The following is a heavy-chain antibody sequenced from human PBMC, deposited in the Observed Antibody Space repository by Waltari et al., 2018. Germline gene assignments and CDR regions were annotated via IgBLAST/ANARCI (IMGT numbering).Heavy chain of an antibody. V-gene: IGHV1-46*01. J-gene: IGHJ4*02. CDR3: ARGTVDLAED. Sequence: QVQLVQSGAEVKKPGASVKVSCKASGYTFTSYGISWVRQAPGQGLEWMGIINPSGGSTTYAQKFQGRVTMTRDTSTSTVYMELSSLRSEDTAVYYCARGTVDLAEDWGQGTLVTVSS. CDR1: GYTFTSYG. D-gene: IGHD5-12*01. CDR2: INPSGGST.